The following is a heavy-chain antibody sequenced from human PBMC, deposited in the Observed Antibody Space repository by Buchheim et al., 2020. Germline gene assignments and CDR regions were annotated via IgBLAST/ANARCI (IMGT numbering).Heavy chain of an antibody. CDR1: GFTVSSNY. Sequence: EVQLVESGGGLVQPGGSLRLSCAASGFTVSSNYMSWVRQAPGKGLEWVSVIYSGGSTYYADSVKGRFTISRDNSRNTLYLQMNSLRAEDTAVYYCAREARYYGSGSYYNHFDYWGQGTL. J-gene: IGHJ4*02. CDR3: AREARYYGSGSYYNHFDY. V-gene: IGHV3-66*01. CDR2: IYSGGST. D-gene: IGHD3-10*01.